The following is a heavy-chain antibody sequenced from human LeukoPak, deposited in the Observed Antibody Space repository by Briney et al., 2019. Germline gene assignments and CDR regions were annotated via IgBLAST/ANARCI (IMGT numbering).Heavy chain of an antibody. Sequence: GSLRLSCAASGFTFSSYAMSWVRQAPGKGLEWIGSIYYSGSTYYNPSLKSRVTISVDTSKNQFSLKLSSVTAADTAVYYCARQSGIYPIDYWGQGTLVTVSS. CDR1: GFTFSSYA. D-gene: IGHD1-26*01. J-gene: IGHJ4*02. V-gene: IGHV4-39*01. CDR3: ARQSGIYPIDY. CDR2: IYYSGST.